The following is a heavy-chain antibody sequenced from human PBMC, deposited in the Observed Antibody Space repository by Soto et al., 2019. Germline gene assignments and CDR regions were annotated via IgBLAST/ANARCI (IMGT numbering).Heavy chain of an antibody. Sequence: SETLSLTCTFSVGSISSSSYYWGWIRQPPGKGLEWIGSIYYSGSTYYNPSLKSRVTISVDTSKNQFSLKLSSVTAADTAVYYCARHLGKQYYYGSESYTTYYYGMHVWGQGTTVTVSS. V-gene: IGHV4-39*01. CDR2: IYYSGST. CDR1: VGSISSSSYY. D-gene: IGHD3-10*01. CDR3: ARHLGKQYYYGSESYTTYYYGMHV. J-gene: IGHJ6*01.